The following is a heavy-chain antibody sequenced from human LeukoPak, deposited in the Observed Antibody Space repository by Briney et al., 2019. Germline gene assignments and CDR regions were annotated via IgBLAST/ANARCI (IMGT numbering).Heavy chain of an antibody. CDR1: GGTFSSYA. CDR2: IIPIFGTA. V-gene: IGHV1-69*13. D-gene: IGHD6-13*01. Sequence: GASVKVSCKASGGTFSSYAISWVQQAPGQGLEWMGGIIPIFGTANYAQKFQGRVTITADESTSTAYMELSSLRSEDTAVYYCARGSLAAAGTFDYWGQGTLVTVSS. CDR3: ARGSLAAAGTFDY. J-gene: IGHJ4*02.